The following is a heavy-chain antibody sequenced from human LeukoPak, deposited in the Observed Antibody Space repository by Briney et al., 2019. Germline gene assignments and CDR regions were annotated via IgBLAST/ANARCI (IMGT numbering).Heavy chain of an antibody. D-gene: IGHD3-22*01. J-gene: IGHJ3*02. Sequence: SETLSLTCPVSDGSIGSSTYYWGWIRQPPGKGLEWIGSIHYSGGTYYNPSLKSRVTIFADTSKNQFSLRLTSVTAADTAVYYCARNKYDTAFDIWGRGTMVTVSS. V-gene: IGHV4-39*01. CDR2: IHYSGGT. CDR1: DGSIGSSTYY. CDR3: ARNKYDTAFDI.